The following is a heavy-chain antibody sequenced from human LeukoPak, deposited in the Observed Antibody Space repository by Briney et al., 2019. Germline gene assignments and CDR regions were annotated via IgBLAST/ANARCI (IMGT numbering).Heavy chain of an antibody. CDR3: ARGPNPLVFGDV. CDR2: IYHSGST. Sequence: SETLSLTCAVSGYSLSSGYYWGWIRQPPGKGLEWIGIIYHSGSTYYNPSLKSRVTISIDTSGNQFSLELTSVTAADTAVYFCARGPNPLVFGDVWGKGTTVTVSS. D-gene: IGHD3-3*01. J-gene: IGHJ6*04. CDR1: GYSLSSGYY. V-gene: IGHV4-38-2*01.